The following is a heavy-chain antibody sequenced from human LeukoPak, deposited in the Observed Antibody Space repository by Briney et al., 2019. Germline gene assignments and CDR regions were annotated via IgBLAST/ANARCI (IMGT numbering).Heavy chain of an antibody. CDR3: ARGVEPLAANTLAY. Sequence: GGSLRHSCAASGFTVITNDMTWVRQAPGKGLEWVSVLYSDGNTKYADSVQGRFTISRDNSKNTLYLEMNSLSPDDTAVYYCARGVEPLAANTLAYWGQGTLVTVSS. D-gene: IGHD1-14*01. V-gene: IGHV3-53*01. J-gene: IGHJ4*02. CDR1: GFTVITND. CDR2: LYSDGNT.